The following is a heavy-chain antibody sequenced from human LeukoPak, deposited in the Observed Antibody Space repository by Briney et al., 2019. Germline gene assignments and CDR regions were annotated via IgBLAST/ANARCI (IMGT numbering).Heavy chain of an antibody. CDR1: GYTFTGYY. J-gene: IGHJ4*02. CDR2: INHNSGGP. D-gene: IGHD6-13*01. CDR3: ARESAIAAALDY. Sequence: ASVKVSCKASGYTFTGYYMHWVRQVPGQGLEWMGWINHNSGGPNYAQKFQGRVTKTRDTSISTAYMELSRLRSDDTAVYYCARESAIAAALDYWGQGTLVTVSS. V-gene: IGHV1-2*02.